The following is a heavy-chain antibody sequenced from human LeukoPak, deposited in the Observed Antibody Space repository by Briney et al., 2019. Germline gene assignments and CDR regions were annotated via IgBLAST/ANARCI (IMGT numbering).Heavy chain of an antibody. Sequence: PGGSLRLSCAASEFSVGSNYMTWVRQAPGKGLEWVSLIYSGGSTYYADSVKGRFTISRENAKNSLYLQMNSLRAGDTAVYYCARDRGGGHMDVWGKGTTVTISS. J-gene: IGHJ6*03. CDR1: EFSVGSNY. D-gene: IGHD2-15*01. CDR3: ARDRGGGHMDV. V-gene: IGHV3-66*01. CDR2: IYSGGST.